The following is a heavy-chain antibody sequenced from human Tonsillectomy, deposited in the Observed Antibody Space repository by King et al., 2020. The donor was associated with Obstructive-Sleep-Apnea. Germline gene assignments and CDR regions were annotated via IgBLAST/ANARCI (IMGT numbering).Heavy chain of an antibody. CDR3: ARVGYYDSSGCFDI. Sequence: QLQESGPGLVKPSETLSLTCTVSCGSLSSYYWSWIRRPAGKGLEGIGRIYTSGSTHYNPSLQSRVTMSVDTSKNQFSLKLSSVTAADTAVYYCARVGYYDSSGCFDIWGQGTMVTVSS. CDR1: CGSLSSYY. D-gene: IGHD3-22*01. CDR2: IYTSGST. J-gene: IGHJ3*02. V-gene: IGHV4-4*07.